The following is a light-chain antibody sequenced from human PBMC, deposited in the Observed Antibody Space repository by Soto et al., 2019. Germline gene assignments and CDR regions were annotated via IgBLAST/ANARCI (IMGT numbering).Light chain of an antibody. Sequence: SVLTQPHSASGTPGQRVTISCSGSSSNIARNSVNWYQQLPGTAPKLLIYDSNQRPSGVPDRFSGSRSGTSASLAISGLQSEDEADYYCAVWDDSLNGVVFGGGTKLTVL. CDR1: SSNIARNS. CDR3: AVWDDSLNGVV. V-gene: IGLV1-44*01. CDR2: DSN. J-gene: IGLJ2*01.